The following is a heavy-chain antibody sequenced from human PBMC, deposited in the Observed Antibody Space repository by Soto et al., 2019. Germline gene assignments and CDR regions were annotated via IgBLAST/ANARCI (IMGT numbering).Heavy chain of an antibody. D-gene: IGHD5-12*01. CDR2: IYYSGST. Sequence: SETLSLTCTVSGGSISSYYWSWIRQPPGKGLEWIGYIYYSGSTNYNPSLKSRVTISVDTSKNQFSLKLSSVTAADTAVYYCARGVGSGYDYYYYYYMDVWGKGTTVTVS. J-gene: IGHJ6*03. CDR1: GGSISSYY. CDR3: ARGVGSGYDYYYYYYMDV. V-gene: IGHV4-59*01.